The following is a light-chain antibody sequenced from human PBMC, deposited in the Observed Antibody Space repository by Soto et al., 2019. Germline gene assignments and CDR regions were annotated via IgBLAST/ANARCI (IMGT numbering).Light chain of an antibody. CDR1: QSVSSNY. CDR3: QQYSGSLPYT. Sequence: EIVLSQSPGTLSLSPGERATLSCRASQSVSSNYLVWSQQKPGQAPSLLIYDTTNRATGIPDRFSGSGSGTDFTLTISRLEPEDFAVYYCQQYSGSLPYTFGQGTKVDIK. J-gene: IGKJ2*01. CDR2: DTT. V-gene: IGKV3-20*01.